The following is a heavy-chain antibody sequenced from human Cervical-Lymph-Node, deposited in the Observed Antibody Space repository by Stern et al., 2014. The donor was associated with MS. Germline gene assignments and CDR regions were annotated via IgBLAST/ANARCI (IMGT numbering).Heavy chain of an antibody. J-gene: IGHJ6*02. D-gene: IGHD2-2*01. CDR1: GFTFDDYA. V-gene: IGHV3-9*01. CDR3: AKGPVVDYGMDV. Sequence: QLVESGGGFVQPGRSLRLSGAASGFTFDDYAMHWVRQAPGKGLEWVSGISWNSGSIGYADFVKGRFTISRDNAKNSLYLQMNSLRAEDTALYYCAKGPVVDYGMDVWGQGTTVTVSS. CDR2: ISWNSGSI.